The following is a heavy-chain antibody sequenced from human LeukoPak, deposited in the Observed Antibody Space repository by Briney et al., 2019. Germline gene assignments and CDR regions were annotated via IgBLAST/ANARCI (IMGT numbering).Heavy chain of an antibody. V-gene: IGHV1-24*01. CDR3: ATDLATAMVKDQSNY. J-gene: IGHJ4*02. Sequence: ASVKVSCKVSGYTLTGLSIHWVRQAPGKGLEWMGGFDPEYGEIIYAQKFQGRVTMTEDTSTDTAYMELSSLRSEDTAMYYCATDLATAMVKDQSNYWGQGTLVTVSS. CDR2: FDPEYGEI. CDR1: GYTLTGLS. D-gene: IGHD5-18*01.